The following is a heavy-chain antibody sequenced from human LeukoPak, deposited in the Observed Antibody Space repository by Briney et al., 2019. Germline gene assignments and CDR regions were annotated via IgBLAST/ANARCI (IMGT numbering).Heavy chain of an antibody. CDR2: ISGSGGST. Sequence: AGGSLRLSCAASGFTFSSYAKSWVRQAPGKGLEWVSAISGSGGSTYYADSVKGRFTISRDNSKNTLYLQMNSLRAEDTAVYYCAKYYYDSSGYYSDYFDYWGQGTLVTVSS. CDR1: GFTFSSYA. D-gene: IGHD3-22*01. J-gene: IGHJ4*02. CDR3: AKYYYDSSGYYSDYFDY. V-gene: IGHV3-23*01.